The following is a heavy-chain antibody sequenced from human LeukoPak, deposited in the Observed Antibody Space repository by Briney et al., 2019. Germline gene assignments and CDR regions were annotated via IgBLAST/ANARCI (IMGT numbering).Heavy chain of an antibody. J-gene: IGHJ6*03. CDR2: IYYSGST. Sequence: SETLSLTCTVSGGSISSYYWSWIRQPPGKGLEWIGYIYYSGSTNYNPSLKSRVTISVDTSKNQFSLKLSSVTAADTAVYYCARTYSYGPIYYYYMDVWGKGTTVTVSS. V-gene: IGHV4-59*01. CDR1: GGSISSYY. CDR3: ARTYSYGPIYYYYMDV. D-gene: IGHD5-18*01.